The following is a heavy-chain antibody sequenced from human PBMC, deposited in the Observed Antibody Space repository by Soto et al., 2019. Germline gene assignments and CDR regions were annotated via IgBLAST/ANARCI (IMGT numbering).Heavy chain of an antibody. CDR3: ASLLGYYGSGSYYKGYYGMDV. CDR2: IYYSGST. V-gene: IGHV4-31*03. Sequence: SETLSLTCTVSGGSISSGGYYWSWIRQHPGKGLEWIGYIYYSGSTYYNPSLKSRVTISVDTSKNQFSLKLSSVTAADTAVYYCASLLGYYGSGSYYKGYYGMDVWGQGTTVTVSS. CDR1: GGSISSGGYY. J-gene: IGHJ6*02. D-gene: IGHD3-10*01.